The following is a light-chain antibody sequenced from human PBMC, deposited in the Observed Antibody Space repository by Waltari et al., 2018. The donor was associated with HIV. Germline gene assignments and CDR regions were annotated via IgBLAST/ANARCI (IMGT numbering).Light chain of an antibody. CDR3: QVWDSSSHHWV. CDR2: HDS. CDR1: NLGSKS. Sequence: SSVLTQPPSVSVAPGQTARITCGGNNLGSKSVHWYRQKPGQAPVVVVYHDSGRPSGIPERFSGSNSGNTATLTLSRVEAGDEADYYCQVWDSSSHHWVFGGGTKLTVL. V-gene: IGLV3-21*02. J-gene: IGLJ3*02.